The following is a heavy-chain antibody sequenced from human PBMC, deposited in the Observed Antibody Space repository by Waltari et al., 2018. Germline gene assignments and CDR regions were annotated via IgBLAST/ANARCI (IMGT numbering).Heavy chain of an antibody. CDR1: AYSISSGYF. D-gene: IGHD3-10*01. J-gene: IGHJ4*02. CDR3: ARGLDERVTEFDY. Sequence: QVQLQESGPGLVKPSETLSLTCTVSAYSISSGYFWGWIRQPPCRGLVCIATKYQSGSTYYKPSLKSQVTISVDTSTNQFSLRLTSLTAADTAAYYCARGLDERVTEFDYWGQGTLVAVSS. V-gene: IGHV4-38-2*02. CDR2: KYQSGST.